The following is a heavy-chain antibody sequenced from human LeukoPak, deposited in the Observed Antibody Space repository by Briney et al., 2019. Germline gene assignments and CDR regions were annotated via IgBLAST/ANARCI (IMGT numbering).Heavy chain of an antibody. Sequence: GGSLRLSCAASGFTFSSYAMSWVRQAPGKGPEWVSAISGSGGSTYYADSVKGRFTISRDNSKNTLYLQMNSLRAEDTAVYYCAKRVVRFLEWLAPFDYWGQGTLVTVSS. CDR1: GFTFSSYA. D-gene: IGHD3-3*01. J-gene: IGHJ4*02. CDR3: AKRVVRFLEWLAPFDY. V-gene: IGHV3-23*01. CDR2: ISGSGGST.